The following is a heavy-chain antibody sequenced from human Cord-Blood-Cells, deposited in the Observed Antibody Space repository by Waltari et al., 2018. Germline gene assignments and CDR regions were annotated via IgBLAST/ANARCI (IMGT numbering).Heavy chain of an antibody. D-gene: IGHD6-13*01. CDR3: AKAQIAAAVDY. V-gene: IGHV3-30*18. J-gene: IGHJ4*02. CDR2: ISYDGSNK. Sequence: QVQLVESGGGVVQPGRSLRLSCAASGFTFSSPGMHWVRQAPGKGLEWVAVISYDGSNKYYADSVKGRFTISRDNSKNTLYLQMNSLRAEDTAVYYCAKAQIAAAVDYWGQGTLVTVSS. CDR1: GFTFSSPG.